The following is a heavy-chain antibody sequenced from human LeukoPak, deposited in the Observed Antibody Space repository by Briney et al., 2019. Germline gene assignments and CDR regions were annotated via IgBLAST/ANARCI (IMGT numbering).Heavy chain of an antibody. Sequence: SETLSLTCAVYGGSFSGYYWSWIRQPPGKGLEWIGEINHSGSTNYNPSLKSRVTISVDTSKNQFSLKLNSATAADTAVYYCARGLVTGDDFWSGYSYYFDYWGQGTLVTVSS. V-gene: IGHV4-34*01. CDR3: ARGLVTGDDFWSGYSYYFDY. CDR1: GGSFSGYY. J-gene: IGHJ4*02. CDR2: INHSGST. D-gene: IGHD3-3*01.